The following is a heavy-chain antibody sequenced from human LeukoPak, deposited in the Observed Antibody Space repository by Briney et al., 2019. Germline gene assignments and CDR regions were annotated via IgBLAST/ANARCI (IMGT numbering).Heavy chain of an antibody. CDR3: ARDTAYDYVWGSYRWDSSIWDY. CDR1: GFTFSSYA. V-gene: IGHV3-30*04. Sequence: GGSLRLSCAASGFTFSSYAMHWVRQAPGKGLEWVAVISYDGSNKYYADSVKGRFTISRDNSKNTLYLQMNSLRAEDTAVYYCARDTAYDYVWGSYRWDSSIWDYWGQGTLATVSS. CDR2: ISYDGSNK. D-gene: IGHD3-16*02. J-gene: IGHJ4*02.